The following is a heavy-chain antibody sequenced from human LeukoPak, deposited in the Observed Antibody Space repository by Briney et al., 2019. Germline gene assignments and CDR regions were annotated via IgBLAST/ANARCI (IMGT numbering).Heavy chain of an antibody. J-gene: IGHJ4*02. V-gene: IGHV3-21*01. D-gene: IGHD3-3*01. CDR3: ARDEYLWSGYYPNQAFDY. Sequence: GGSLRLSCAASGFTFSSYGMSWVRQAPGKGLQWVSAISGDGKDRDYPDSVKGRFTISRDNAKNSLYLQMNSLRAEDTAVYYCARDEYLWSGYYPNQAFDYWGQGTLVTVSS. CDR2: ISGDGKDR. CDR1: GFTFSSYG.